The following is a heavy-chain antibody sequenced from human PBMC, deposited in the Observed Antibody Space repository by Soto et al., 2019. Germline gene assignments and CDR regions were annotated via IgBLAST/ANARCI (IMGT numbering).Heavy chain of an antibody. CDR2: TSYDASNK. CDR1: GIIFSSFG. J-gene: IGHJ6*02. D-gene: IGHD3-10*01. V-gene: IGHV3-30*18. CDR3: AKDLDTMVRGVNYYGMDV. Sequence: LRLSCAGSGIIFSSFGIHWVRQAPGKGLEWVAVTSYDASNKYYADSVKGRFTISRDNSKNTLYLQMNSLRAEDTAVYYCAKDLDTMVRGVNYYGMDVWGQGTTVTVSS.